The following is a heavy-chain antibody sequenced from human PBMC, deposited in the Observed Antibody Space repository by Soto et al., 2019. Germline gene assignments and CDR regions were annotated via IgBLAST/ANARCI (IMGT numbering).Heavy chain of an antibody. D-gene: IGHD4-17*01. J-gene: IGHJ4*01. Sequence: PGGSLRLSCAASGFTLSGYSINWVRQAPGKGLEWVSSISTSSSYIHYADSVKGRFTISRDNAENSLYLQMNSLRAEDTAIYYCARETPLHPDYGGNPVSEYWGHGTLVTVS. CDR1: GFTLSGYS. CDR3: ARETPLHPDYGGNPVSEY. CDR2: ISTSSSYI. V-gene: IGHV3-21*01.